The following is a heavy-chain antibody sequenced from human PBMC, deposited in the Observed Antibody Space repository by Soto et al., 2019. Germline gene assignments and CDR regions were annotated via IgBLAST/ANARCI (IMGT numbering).Heavy chain of an antibody. D-gene: IGHD3-16*01. J-gene: IGHJ4*02. Sequence: EVQLVESGGGLVQPGGSLRLSCAASGFTFSNYWMHWVRQAPGKGPVWVSRINTDGSTTNYADSVKGRFTISRDNAKNTLYLQTNSLGAEDTAVHYCARDLGGYASHWGQGTLVTVSS. CDR3: ARDLGGYASH. CDR2: INTDGSTT. CDR1: GFTFSNYW. V-gene: IGHV3-74*01.